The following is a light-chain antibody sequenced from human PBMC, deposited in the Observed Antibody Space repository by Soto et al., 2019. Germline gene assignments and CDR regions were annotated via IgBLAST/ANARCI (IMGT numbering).Light chain of an antibody. CDR2: GAS. V-gene: IGKV3-20*01. CDR3: QQYGSSPLT. Sequence: EIVLTQSPGTLSLSPGERATLSCMASQSVSSTYLAWYQQKPGQAPSLLIYGASRRATGIPDRFSGSGSGTDFTLTIRRLEPEDFAVYYCQQYGSSPLTFGGGTKVEIK. CDR1: QSVSSTY. J-gene: IGKJ4*01.